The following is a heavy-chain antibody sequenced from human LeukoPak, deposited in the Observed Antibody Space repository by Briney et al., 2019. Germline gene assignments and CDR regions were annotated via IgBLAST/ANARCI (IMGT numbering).Heavy chain of an antibody. D-gene: IGHD5-18*01. V-gene: IGHV3-48*01. CDR1: GFTFSSYS. CDR2: IISSSSTI. J-gene: IGHJ4*02. Sequence: PGGSLRLSCAASGFTFSSYSMNWVRQAPGKGLEWVSYIISSSSTIYYADSVKGRFTISRDNAKNSLYLQMNSLRPEDTAVYYCAKGYNYAYEYWGQGTLVTVSS. CDR3: AKGYNYAYEY.